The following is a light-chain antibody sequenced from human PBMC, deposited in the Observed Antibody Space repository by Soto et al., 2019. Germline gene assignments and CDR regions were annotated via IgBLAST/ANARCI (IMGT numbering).Light chain of an antibody. CDR2: GAS. V-gene: IGKV1-12*01. J-gene: IGKJ3*01. CDR3: QQASSLST. CDR1: QVINNW. Sequence: DIQMTQSPSSVSASVGDRVTITCRASQVINNWLAWYQQKPGKAPKLLIYGASTLQSGVPSRFSGSRSGTDFTLTISNLQPEDFATYYCQQASSLSTLGPGTKVDIK.